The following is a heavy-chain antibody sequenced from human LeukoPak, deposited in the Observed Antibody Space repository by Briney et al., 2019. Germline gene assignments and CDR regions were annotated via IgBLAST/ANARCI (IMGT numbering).Heavy chain of an antibody. D-gene: IGHD4-17*01. Sequence: SETLSLTCTVSGGSISSYYWSWIRQPPGKGLEWIGYIYYSGSTNYNPSLKSRVTISVDTSKNQFSLKLSSVTAADTAVYYCARHTWGYGAHGPGYFQHWGQGTLVTVSS. CDR2: IYYSGST. CDR1: GGSISSYY. V-gene: IGHV4-59*08. CDR3: ARHTWGYGAHGPGYFQH. J-gene: IGHJ1*01.